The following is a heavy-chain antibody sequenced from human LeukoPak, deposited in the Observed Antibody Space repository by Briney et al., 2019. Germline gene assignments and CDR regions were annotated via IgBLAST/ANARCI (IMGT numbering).Heavy chain of an antibody. CDR3: ASLGYGSY. CDR2: IYYSGST. V-gene: IGHV4-39*07. CDR1: GGSIGSSSYY. Sequence: SETLSLTCTVSGGSIGSSSYYWGWIRQPPGKGLEWIGSIYYSGSTYYNPSLKSRVTISVDTSKNQFSLKLSSVTAADTAVYYCASLGYGSYWGQGTLVTVSS. D-gene: IGHD5-12*01. J-gene: IGHJ4*02.